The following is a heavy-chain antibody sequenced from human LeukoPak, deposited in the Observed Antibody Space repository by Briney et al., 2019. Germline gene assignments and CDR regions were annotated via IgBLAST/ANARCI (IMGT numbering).Heavy chain of an antibody. CDR1: GYSISSGNY. CDR3: ARRLSIRGPGGYYYMDV. CDR2: IYHSGST. V-gene: IGHV4-38-2*02. J-gene: IGHJ6*03. Sequence: SSETLSLTCTVSGYSISSGNYWGWIRQPPGKGLEWIGTIYHSGSTYYNPSLKSRVTISVDTSKNQFSLKLSSVTAADTAVYYCARRLSIRGPGGYYYMDVWGKGTTVTISS. D-gene: IGHD3-10*01.